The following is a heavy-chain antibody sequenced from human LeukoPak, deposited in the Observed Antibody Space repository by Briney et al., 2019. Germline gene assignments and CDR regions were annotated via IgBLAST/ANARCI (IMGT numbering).Heavy chain of an antibody. CDR2: MNPNSGNT. CDR1: GYTLTELS. V-gene: IGHV1-8*01. CDR3: AIQVGATLGDY. J-gene: IGHJ4*02. Sequence: GASVKVSCKVSGYTLTELSMHWVRQATGQGLEWMGWMNPNSGNTGYAQKFQGRVTMTRNTSISTAYMELSSLRSEDTAVYYCAIQVGATLGDYWGQGTLVTVSS. D-gene: IGHD1-26*01.